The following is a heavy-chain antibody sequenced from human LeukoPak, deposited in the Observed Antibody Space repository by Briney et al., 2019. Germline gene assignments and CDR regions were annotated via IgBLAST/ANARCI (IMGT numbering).Heavy chain of an antibody. CDR3: ARDWNGDYAGRGAFDI. CDR2: IYSGGST. Sequence: GGSLRLSCAASGFTFSSNYMSWVRQAPGKGLEWVSVIYSGGSTYYSDSVKGRFTISRHNSKNTLYLQMNSLRAEDTAVYYCARDWNGDYAGRGAFDIWGQGTMVTVSS. CDR1: GFTFSSNY. V-gene: IGHV3-53*04. D-gene: IGHD4-17*01. J-gene: IGHJ3*02.